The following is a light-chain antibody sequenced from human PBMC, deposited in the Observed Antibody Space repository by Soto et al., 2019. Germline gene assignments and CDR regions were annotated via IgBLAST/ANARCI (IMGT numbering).Light chain of an antibody. CDR3: QQLNSYPLT. J-gene: IGKJ4*01. CDR2: AAS. Sequence: IQMAQSRSTMSATVGDRVTITCRASQSIGNWLAWYQQKPWKAPKLLIYAASTLQSGVPSRFSGSGSGTDFTLTISSLQPEDFATYYCQQLNSYPLTFGGGTKVDIK. V-gene: IGKV1-9*01. CDR1: QSIGNW.